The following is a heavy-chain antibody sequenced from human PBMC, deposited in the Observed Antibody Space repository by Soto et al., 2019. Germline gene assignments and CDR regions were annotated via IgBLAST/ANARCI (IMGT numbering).Heavy chain of an antibody. V-gene: IGHV3-30-3*01. CDR3: ARDRRFGNGYSLGFDY. Sequence: QVQLVESGGGVVQPGRSLRLSCVGTGFSFSSYFMHWVRQAPGKGLGWVAVVSFDGNKKYYANSVKDRFTVSRDNSKNTMYVQMNSLEPEDTAVYYCARDRRFGNGYSLGFDYWGQGALVTVSS. CDR2: VSFDGNKK. J-gene: IGHJ4*02. D-gene: IGHD5-18*01. CDR1: GFSFSSYF.